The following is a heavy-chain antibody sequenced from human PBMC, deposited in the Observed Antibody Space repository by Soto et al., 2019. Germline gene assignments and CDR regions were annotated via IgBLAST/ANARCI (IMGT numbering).Heavy chain of an antibody. J-gene: IGHJ3*02. V-gene: IGHV5-51*01. CDR3: ARHIAIVATENAFDI. Sequence: GESLKISCKGSGYSFTSYWIGWVRQMPGKGLEWMGIIYPGDSDTRYSPSFQGQVTISADKSISTAYLQWSSLKASDTAMYYCARHIAIVATENAFDIWGQGTMVTVSS. CDR2: IYPGDSDT. D-gene: IGHD5-12*01. CDR1: GYSFTSYW.